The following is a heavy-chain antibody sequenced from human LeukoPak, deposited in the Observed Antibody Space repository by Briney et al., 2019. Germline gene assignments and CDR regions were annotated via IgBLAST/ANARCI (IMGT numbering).Heavy chain of an antibody. Sequence: SETLSLTCTVSGVSISTIGYYWGWIHQPPGKGLEWIGSIYYSGITYYNPSLKSRVTISIDTSNNQFSLTLSSVTAADTAFYYCARDPKSAVAADWFDPWGQGTLVTVSS. J-gene: IGHJ5*01. CDR3: ARDPKSAVAADWFDP. CDR2: IYYSGIT. D-gene: IGHD6-19*01. CDR1: GVSISTIGYY. V-gene: IGHV4-39*07.